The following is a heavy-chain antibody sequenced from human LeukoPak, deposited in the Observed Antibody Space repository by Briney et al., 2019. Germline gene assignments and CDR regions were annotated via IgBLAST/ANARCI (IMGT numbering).Heavy chain of an antibody. Sequence: SETLSLTCTVSGGSINPYFGSWIRQPPGKGLEWIGHIYYSGSTTYSPSLKSRVTISLDASKNQFSLKLSSVTAADTAVYYCARQKTGGTYPLDYWGQGTLVTVSS. CDR3: ARQKTGGTYPLDY. V-gene: IGHV4-59*08. D-gene: IGHD1-26*01. CDR2: IYYSGST. CDR1: GGSINPYF. J-gene: IGHJ4*02.